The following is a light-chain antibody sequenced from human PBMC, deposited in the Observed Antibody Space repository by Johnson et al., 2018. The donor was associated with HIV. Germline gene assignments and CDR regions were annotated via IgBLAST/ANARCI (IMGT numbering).Light chain of an antibody. Sequence: HSVLTQPPSVSAAPGQKVTISCSTNSSNFGNNYVSWYQQLPGTAPKLLICKNDKRPSGIPDRFSGSKSGTSATLDITGLQTGDEADYYCGTWDSSLSAVFGTGTKVTVL. J-gene: IGLJ1*01. CDR1: SSNFGNNY. V-gene: IGLV1-51*02. CDR2: KND. CDR3: GTWDSSLSAV.